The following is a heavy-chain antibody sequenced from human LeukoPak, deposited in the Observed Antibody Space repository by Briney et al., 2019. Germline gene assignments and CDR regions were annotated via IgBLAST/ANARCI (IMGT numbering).Heavy chain of an antibody. CDR3: ARDEAVAGSVLGIALHRDAFDI. CDR2: IYSGGST. J-gene: IGHJ3*02. D-gene: IGHD6-19*01. V-gene: IGHV3-66*01. Sequence: GGSLRLSCAASGFTVSSNYMSWVRQAPGKGLEWVSVIYSGGSTYYADSVKGRFTISRDNSKNSLYLQMNSLRAEDTAVYFCARDEAVAGSVLGIALHRDAFDIWGQGTMVTVSS. CDR1: GFTVSSNY.